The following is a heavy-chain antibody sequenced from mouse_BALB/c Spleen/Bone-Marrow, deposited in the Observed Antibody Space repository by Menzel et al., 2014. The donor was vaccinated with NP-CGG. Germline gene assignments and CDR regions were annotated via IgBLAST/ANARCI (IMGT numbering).Heavy chain of an antibody. Sequence: EVVLVESGGGLVQPGGSRKLSCAASGFTFSSFGMHWVRQAPEKGLEWVAYISSGSSTIYYGDTVMGRFTISRDNPKNTLFLQMTSLRSEDTATYYCVRSGSSSGYFDYWGQGTTLTVSS. CDR2: ISSGSSTI. J-gene: IGHJ2*01. CDR1: GFTFSSFG. V-gene: IGHV5-17*02. D-gene: IGHD1-1*01. CDR3: VRSGSSSGYFDY.